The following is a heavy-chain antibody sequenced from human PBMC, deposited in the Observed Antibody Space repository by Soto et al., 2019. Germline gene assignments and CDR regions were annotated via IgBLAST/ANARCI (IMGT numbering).Heavy chain of an antibody. CDR3: ARGRITMVRGVMGFYYYGMDV. D-gene: IGHD3-10*01. CDR1: AGTFSSYG. CDR2: IMPIFGTP. V-gene: IGHV1-69*13. J-gene: IGHJ6*02. Sequence: ASVKVSCKASAGTFSSYGISWVREAPGQGLEWMGGIMPIFGTPNYAQKFQGRVTITADESTSTGYMELSSLRSEDTAVYYCARGRITMVRGVMGFYYYGMDVWGQGTTVTVSS.